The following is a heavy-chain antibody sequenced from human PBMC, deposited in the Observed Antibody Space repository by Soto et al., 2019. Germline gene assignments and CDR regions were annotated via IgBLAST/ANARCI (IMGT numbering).Heavy chain of an antibody. CDR3: AREHGDPVCYYSLDV. CDR1: GGSISSYY. V-gene: IGHV4-59*01. J-gene: IGHJ6*02. Sequence: SETLSLTCIVSGGSISSYYWTWIRQPPGKGLEWIGYIDYSGTTNYNPSLKSRVTNSVDTSKNQFSLKLNSVTAADTAVYFCAREHGDPVCYYSLDVWGQGTTVTVSS. CDR2: IDYSGTT. D-gene: IGHD4-17*01.